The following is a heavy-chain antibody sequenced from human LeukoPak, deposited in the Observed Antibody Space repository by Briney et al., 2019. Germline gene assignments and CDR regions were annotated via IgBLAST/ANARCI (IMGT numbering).Heavy chain of an antibody. Sequence: PSETLSLTCAVYGGSFSGYYWSWIRQPPGKGLEWIGEINHSGSTNYNPSLKSRVTISVDTSKNQFSLKLSSVTAADTAVYYCARVVVPAAEPPTGYYGMDVWSQGTTVTVSS. CDR2: INHSGST. J-gene: IGHJ6*02. CDR1: GGSFSGYY. CDR3: ARVVVPAAEPPTGYYGMDV. D-gene: IGHD2-2*01. V-gene: IGHV4-34*01.